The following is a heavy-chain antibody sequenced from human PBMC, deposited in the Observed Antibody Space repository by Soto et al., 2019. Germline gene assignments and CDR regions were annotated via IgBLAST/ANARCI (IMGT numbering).Heavy chain of an antibody. J-gene: IGHJ4*02. V-gene: IGHV1-18*04. CDR2: ISAYNGNT. Sequence: AAVKVSCKASGYTFTSYGISWVRQAPGQGLDWMGWISAYNGNTNYAQKLQGRVTMTTDTSTSTAYMELRSLRSDDTAVYYCARDPRYDYDSSGYPRALFDYWGQGTLVTVSS. D-gene: IGHD3-22*01. CDR3: ARDPRYDYDSSGYPRALFDY. CDR1: GYTFTSYG.